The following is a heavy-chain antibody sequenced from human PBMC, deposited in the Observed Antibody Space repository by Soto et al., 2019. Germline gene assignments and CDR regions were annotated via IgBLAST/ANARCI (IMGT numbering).Heavy chain of an antibody. D-gene: IGHD2-15*01. J-gene: IGHJ4*02. Sequence: ASVKVSCKASGYIFTSYAMHWVRQAPGQGLEWMGGIIPIFGTANYAQKFQGRVTITADESTSTAYMELSSLRSEDTAVYYCARRGYCSGGSCYPLYYFDYWGQGTLVTVSS. V-gene: IGHV1-69*13. CDR3: ARRGYCSGGSCYPLYYFDY. CDR1: GYIFTSYA. CDR2: IIPIFGTA.